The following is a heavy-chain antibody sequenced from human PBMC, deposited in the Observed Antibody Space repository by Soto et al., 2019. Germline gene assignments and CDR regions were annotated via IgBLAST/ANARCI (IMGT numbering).Heavy chain of an antibody. CDR2: ITDTGGDA. J-gene: IGHJ4*02. Sequence: SGGSLRLSCVASGLTFWSRAMTLFRQAPGEGLQWVSTITDTGGDAKYADSVKGRFVISRDNSKKTLYLQMTSLTAEDSAMYYCARGSTDSYPGSRIFDFWGRGTLVTVSS. CDR3: ARGSTDSYPGSRIFDF. V-gene: IGHV3-23*01. CDR1: GLTFWSRA. D-gene: IGHD3-10*01.